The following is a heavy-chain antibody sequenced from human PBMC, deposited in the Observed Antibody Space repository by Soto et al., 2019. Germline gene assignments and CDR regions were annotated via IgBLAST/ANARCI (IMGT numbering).Heavy chain of an antibody. CDR3: VRRAITATTKWGAFDV. V-gene: IGHV3-23*01. Sequence: EVQLLESGGGLVQPGGPLRLSCAASGFTFSSFVMNWVRQAPGKGLEWVSTISPGADVSHYTDSVKGRFTISRDNSRRTLHLQMDSLRVEDAAVYFCVRRAITATTKWGAFDVWGQGTAVTVSS. J-gene: IGHJ3*01. CDR2: ISPGADVS. CDR1: GFTFSSFV. D-gene: IGHD1-20*01.